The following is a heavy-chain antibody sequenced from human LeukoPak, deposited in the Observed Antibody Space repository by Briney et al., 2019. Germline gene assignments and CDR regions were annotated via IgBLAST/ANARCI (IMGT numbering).Heavy chain of an antibody. Sequence: ASVKVSCKASGYTFTGYYMHWVRQAPGQGLEWMGWINPNSGGTNYAQKFQGRVTMTRDTSISTAYMELSSLRSEDTAVYYCARDGYVAPDAFDIWGQGTMVTVSS. D-gene: IGHD3-16*01. V-gene: IGHV1-2*02. CDR3: ARDGYVAPDAFDI. CDR1: GYTFTGYY. CDR2: INPNSGGT. J-gene: IGHJ3*02.